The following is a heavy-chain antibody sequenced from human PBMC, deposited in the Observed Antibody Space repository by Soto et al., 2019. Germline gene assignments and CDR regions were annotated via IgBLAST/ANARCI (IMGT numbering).Heavy chain of an antibody. Sequence: SETLSLTCTVSGDSISSNSHYWGWIRQPPGKGLESIANIYYDGNTYYNPSLKSRVDVFVDTSKNQFSLKVNSVTAADTAVYYCARPDSSSWAASFDSWGQGILVTVSS. D-gene: IGHD2-2*01. CDR2: IYYDGNT. V-gene: IGHV4-39*01. J-gene: IGHJ4*02. CDR3: ARPDSSSWAASFDS. CDR1: GDSISSNSHY.